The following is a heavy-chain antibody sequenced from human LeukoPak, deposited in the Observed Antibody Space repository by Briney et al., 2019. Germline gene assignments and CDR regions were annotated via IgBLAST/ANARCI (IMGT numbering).Heavy chain of an antibody. CDR3: AKGPFSYYDSSGYNYYDL. D-gene: IGHD3-22*01. V-gene: IGHV3-23*01. J-gene: IGHJ4*02. CDR2: MSGRGGMT. CDR1: GFTFSHYA. Sequence: GGSLRLSCEASGFTFSHYAMSWVRQAPGKGLEWVSGMSGRGGMTYSADSVKGRFTISRDNSKNTLDLQMNSLRADDKAGYYCAKGPFSYYDSSGYNYYDLWGQGTLVTVSS.